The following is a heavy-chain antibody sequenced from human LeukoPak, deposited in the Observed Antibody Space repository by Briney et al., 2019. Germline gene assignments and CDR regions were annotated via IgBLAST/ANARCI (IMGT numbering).Heavy chain of an antibody. V-gene: IGHV4-59*01. Sequence: SETLSLTCTVSGGSISSYYWSWIRQPPGKGLEWIGWMFDSGSTNYNPSLKKRVTISVNASKNQFSLTLSSVTAADTAVYYCARTERSTMVRGVSNNWFDPWGQGTLVTVSS. CDR2: MFDSGST. D-gene: IGHD3-10*01. CDR3: ARTERSTMVRGVSNNWFDP. CDR1: GGSISSYY. J-gene: IGHJ5*02.